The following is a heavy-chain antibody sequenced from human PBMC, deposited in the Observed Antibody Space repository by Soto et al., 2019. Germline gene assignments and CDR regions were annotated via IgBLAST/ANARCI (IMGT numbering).Heavy chain of an antibody. CDR2: ISSSGST. CDR3: AREGSYSAYNFAHGIQLWSFDF. Sequence: SETLSLTCTVSGGSINTFYWSWVRQPAGKGLEWIGRISSSGSTSFNPSLESRVAMSVDTSKNHFSLNLSSVTAADMAVYYCAREGSYSAYNFAHGIQLWSFDFWGQGALVTVSS. D-gene: IGHD5-12*01. V-gene: IGHV4-4*07. CDR1: GGSINTFY. J-gene: IGHJ4*02.